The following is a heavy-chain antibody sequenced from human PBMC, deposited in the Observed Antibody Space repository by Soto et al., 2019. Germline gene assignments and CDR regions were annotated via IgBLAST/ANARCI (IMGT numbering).Heavy chain of an antibody. V-gene: IGHV4-31*03. J-gene: IGHJ4*02. CDR2: IYYSGRT. CDR3: ARGSFSSSSSWFPGPRSQPPPATAKPEGVDF. Sequence: TLSLTCTFSGGYISSGGYYWSWIRQHPGKGLEWIGYIYYSGRTYYNPSLHSRVSIAVDTTKNQFSLKLTSVTAADPSVYFCARGSFSSSSSWFPGPRSQPPPATAKPEGVDFWGQGTLVTVAS. CDR1: GGYISSGGYY. D-gene: IGHD6-6*01.